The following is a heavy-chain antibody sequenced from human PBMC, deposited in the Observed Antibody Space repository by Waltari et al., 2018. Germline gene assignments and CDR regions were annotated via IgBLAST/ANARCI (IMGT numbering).Heavy chain of an antibody. J-gene: IGHJ4*02. CDR2: SNHSGYT. V-gene: IGHV4-34*02. Sequence: QVHLQQWGAGLLKPSETLSLTCAVSGGSFRGYFWSWFRQPPGKGLEWLGESNHSGYTNYNPSLKSRVTISVDTSKNQFSLKLSSVTAADTAVYYCAREGRAAAGTDYWSQGTLVTVSS. CDR1: GGSFRGYF. CDR3: AREGRAAAGTDY. D-gene: IGHD6-13*01.